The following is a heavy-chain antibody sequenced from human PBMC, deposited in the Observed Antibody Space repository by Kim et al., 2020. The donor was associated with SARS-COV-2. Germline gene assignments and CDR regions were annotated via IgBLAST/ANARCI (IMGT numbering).Heavy chain of an antibody. CDR3: AREGLVRYPDYYSSGSYYGKRWEVVGYYGMDV. Sequence: ASVKVSCKASGYTFTGYYMHWVRQAPGQGLEWMGWINPNSGGTNYAQKFQGWVTMTRDTSISTAYMELSRLRSDDTAVYYCAREGLVRYPDYYSSGSYYGKRWEVVGYYGMDVWGQGTTVTVSS. D-gene: IGHD3-10*01. J-gene: IGHJ6*02. CDR1: GYTFTGYY. CDR2: INPNSGGT. V-gene: IGHV1-2*04.